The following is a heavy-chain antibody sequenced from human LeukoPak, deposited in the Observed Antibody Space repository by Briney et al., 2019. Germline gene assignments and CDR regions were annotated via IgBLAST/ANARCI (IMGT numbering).Heavy chain of an antibody. Sequence: ASVKVSCKASGYTFTSYGISWVRQAPGQGLEWMGWISAYNGNTNYAQKLQGRVTMTTDTSTSTAYMELRSLRSDDTAVYYCARDLAHNRNYDKNNWFDPWGQGTLVTVSS. V-gene: IGHV1-18*01. CDR2: ISAYNGNT. J-gene: IGHJ5*02. CDR3: ARDLAHNRNYDKNNWFDP. D-gene: IGHD1-7*01. CDR1: GYTFTSYG.